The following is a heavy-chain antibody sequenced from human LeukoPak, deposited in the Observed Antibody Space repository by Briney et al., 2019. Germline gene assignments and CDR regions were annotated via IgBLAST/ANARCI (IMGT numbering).Heavy chain of an antibody. D-gene: IGHD3-9*01. CDR3: ARHITYYDILTGPPGWFDP. Sequence: SETLSLTCTVSGGSISSYYWSWIRQPPGKGLEWIGYIYYSGSTNYNPSLKSRATISVDTSKNQFSLKLSSVTAADTAVYYCARHITYYDILTGPPGWFDPWGQGTLVTVSS. CDR2: IYYSGST. CDR1: GGSISSYY. V-gene: IGHV4-59*08. J-gene: IGHJ5*02.